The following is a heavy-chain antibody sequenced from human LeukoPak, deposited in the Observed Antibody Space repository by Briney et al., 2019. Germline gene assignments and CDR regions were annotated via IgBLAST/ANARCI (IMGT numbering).Heavy chain of an antibody. J-gene: IGHJ3*02. Sequence: GGSLRLSCAASGFTFSSYEMNWVRQAPGKGLEWVSGINWNGGSTGYADSVKGRFTISRDNSKNTLYLQMNSLRAEDTAVYYCAKYSSSWSRGAFDIWGQGTMVTVSS. CDR1: GFTFSSYE. V-gene: IGHV3-23*01. D-gene: IGHD6-13*01. CDR3: AKYSSSWSRGAFDI. CDR2: INWNGGST.